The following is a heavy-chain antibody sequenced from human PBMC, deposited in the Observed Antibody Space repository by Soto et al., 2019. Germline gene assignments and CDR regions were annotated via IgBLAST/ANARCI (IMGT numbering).Heavy chain of an antibody. V-gene: IGHV5-51*01. CDR3: ARSLHYYYYMDV. CDR2: IYPGDSDT. D-gene: IGHD2-15*01. CDR1: GYSETSYW. Sequence: KSSGERCGYSETSYWIGWLRQMPGKGLEWMGIIYPGDSDTRYSPSFQGQVTISADKSISTAYLQWSSLKASDTAMYYCARSLHYYYYMDVWGKGTTVTAP. J-gene: IGHJ6*03.